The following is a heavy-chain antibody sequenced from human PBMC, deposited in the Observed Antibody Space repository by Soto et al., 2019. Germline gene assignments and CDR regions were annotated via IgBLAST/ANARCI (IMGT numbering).Heavy chain of an antibody. CDR2: IWYDGSNT. J-gene: IGHJ5*02. CDR1: GVSFTSYD. D-gene: IGHD2-15*01. Sequence: GGPLRLSCAVSGVSFTSYDMHWVRQAPGEGPEWVAIIWYDGSNTYYSDAVRGRFTISRDNSKDTLYLQMRSLRSEDTAIYYCARISRYCSGGDCHAWGQGTQVTVSS. V-gene: IGHV3-33*08. CDR3: ARISRYCSGGDCHA.